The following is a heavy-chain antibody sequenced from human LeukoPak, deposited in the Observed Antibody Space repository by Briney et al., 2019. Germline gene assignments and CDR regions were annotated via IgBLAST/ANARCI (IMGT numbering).Heavy chain of an antibody. J-gene: IGHJ5*02. CDR1: GFTFSSYE. CDR2: ISSSGSTI. Sequence: QPGGSLRLSCAASGFTFSSYEMNWVRQAPGKVLEWVSYISSSGSTIYYADSVKGRFTISRDNAKNSLYLQMNSLRAEDTAVYYCASGPPGSSWYKYNWFDPWGQGTLVTVSS. CDR3: ASGPPGSSWYKYNWFDP. D-gene: IGHD6-13*01. V-gene: IGHV3-48*03.